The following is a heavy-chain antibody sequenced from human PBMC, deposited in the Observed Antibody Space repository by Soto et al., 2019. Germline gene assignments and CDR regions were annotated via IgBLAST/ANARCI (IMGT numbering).Heavy chain of an antibody. Sequence: ASVKVSCKASGYTLTYRYLQWVRQALGQRPEWMGWINAGNGNTKYSQKFQGRVTITRDMSTSTAYMELSSLRSEDMAVYYCARVPGPWGQGTLVTVSS. V-gene: IGHV1-3*03. CDR3: ARVPGP. CDR1: GYTLTYRY. J-gene: IGHJ5*02. CDR2: INAGNGNT.